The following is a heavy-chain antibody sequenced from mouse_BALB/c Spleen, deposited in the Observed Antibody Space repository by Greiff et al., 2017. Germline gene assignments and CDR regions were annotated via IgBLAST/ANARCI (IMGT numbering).Heavy chain of an antibody. J-gene: IGHJ3*01. V-gene: IGHV5-9-4*01. Sequence: EVQLVESGGGLVKPGGSLKLSCAASGFTFSSYAMSWVRQSPEKRLEWVAEISSGGSYTYYPDTVTGRFTISRDNAKNTLYLEMSSLRSEDTAMYYCARDGDSSGYVRFAYWGQGTLVTVSA. CDR2: ISSGGSYT. CDR1: GFTFSSYA. D-gene: IGHD3-2*01. CDR3: ARDGDSSGYVRFAY.